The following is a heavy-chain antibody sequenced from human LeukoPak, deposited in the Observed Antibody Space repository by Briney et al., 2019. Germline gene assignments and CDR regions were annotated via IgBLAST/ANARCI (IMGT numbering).Heavy chain of an antibody. CDR2: FDPEDGET. D-gene: IGHD2-21*01. J-gene: IGHJ4*02. CDR3: AKDQEVQQPLVPVGISDY. V-gene: IGHV1-24*01. CDR1: GYTLTELS. Sequence: ASVKVSCKVSGYTLTELSMHWVRQAPGKGLEWMGGFDPEDGETIYAQKFQGRVTMTEDTSTDTAYMELSSLRSEDTAMYYCAKDQEVQQPLVPVGISDYWGQGTLVTVSS.